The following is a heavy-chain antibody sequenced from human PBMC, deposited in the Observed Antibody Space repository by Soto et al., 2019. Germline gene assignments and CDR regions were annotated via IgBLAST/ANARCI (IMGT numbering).Heavy chain of an antibody. J-gene: IGHJ4*02. Sequence: SETLSLTCSVAEASSSAYYDTWIRKTPGKGLEWIGYIYLGGSINYNPSFKSRVIISVDTSKNQFSVRLSSVTAADTAVYYCARHAVHSSGFTDYWGQGTLVTVSS. CDR1: EASSSAYY. CDR2: IYLGGSI. D-gene: IGHD6-19*01. CDR3: ARHAVHSSGFTDY. V-gene: IGHV4-59*01.